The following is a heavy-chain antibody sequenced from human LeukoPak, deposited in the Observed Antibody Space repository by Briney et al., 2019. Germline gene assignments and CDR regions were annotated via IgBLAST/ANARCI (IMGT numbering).Heavy chain of an antibody. CDR1: GYTFTSYA. CDR2: INAGNGNT. Sequence: SVKVSCKASGYTFTSYAMHWVRQAPGQRLEWMGWINAGNGNTKYSQKFQGRVTITRDTSASTAYMELSSLRSEDTAVYYCARYPLSGGSYYGSWFDPWGQGTLVTVSS. CDR3: ARYPLSGGSYYGSWFDP. J-gene: IGHJ5*02. D-gene: IGHD1-26*01. V-gene: IGHV1-3*01.